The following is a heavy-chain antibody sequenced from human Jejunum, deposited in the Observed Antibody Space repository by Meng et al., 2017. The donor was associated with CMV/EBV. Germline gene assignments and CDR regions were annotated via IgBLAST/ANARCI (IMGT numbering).Heavy chain of an antibody. J-gene: IGHJ4*02. D-gene: IGHD3-10*01. Sequence: QVQLVQSGADMKKPGASVKVSCKASGYSFTVHYIHWVRQAPGQGLEWMGRIHPSSGGTTYAQKFQGRVTMTRDMSMSTDYMEMSSLRSDDTAVYYCARVPTRSYYPLYYFDHWGQGTLVTVSS. CDR1: GYSFTVHY. CDR3: ARVPTRSYYPLYYFDH. CDR2: IHPSSGGT. V-gene: IGHV1-2*06.